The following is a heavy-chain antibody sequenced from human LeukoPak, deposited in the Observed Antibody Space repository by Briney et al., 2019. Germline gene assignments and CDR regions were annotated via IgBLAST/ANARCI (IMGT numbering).Heavy chain of an antibody. J-gene: IGHJ3*02. CDR3: ARRGGYYDSSGSMSDAFDI. CDR2: IYWDDDK. Sequence: SGPTLVKPTQTLTLTCTFSGFSLSTSGMCVSWIRHPPGKALEWLARIYWDDDKYYSTSLKTRPTIPKDTSKNQVVLTMTNMDPVDTATYYCARRGGYYDSSGSMSDAFDIWGQGTMVTVSS. D-gene: IGHD3-22*01. CDR1: GFSLSTSGMC. V-gene: IGHV2-70*11.